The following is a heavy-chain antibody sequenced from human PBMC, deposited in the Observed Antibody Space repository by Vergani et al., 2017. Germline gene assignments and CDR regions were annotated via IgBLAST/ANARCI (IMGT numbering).Heavy chain of an antibody. V-gene: IGHV3-23*01. Sequence: QLLESGGGLIQPGGSLRLSCAASGFTFNSYAMTWVRQAPGKGLEWVSGINNNGGSTYYADSVKGRFTISRDDSKNTLYLQMTDLRAEDTATYYCSKVCGSTSCPYGGGAFEVWGHGTMVTVSS. CDR1: GFTFNSYA. J-gene: IGHJ3*01. D-gene: IGHD2-2*01. CDR2: INNNGGST. CDR3: SKVCGSTSCPYGGGAFEV.